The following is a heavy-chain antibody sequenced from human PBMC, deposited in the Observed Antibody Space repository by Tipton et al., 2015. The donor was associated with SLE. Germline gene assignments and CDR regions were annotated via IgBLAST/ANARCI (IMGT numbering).Heavy chain of an antibody. D-gene: IGHD3-10*01. CDR3: AREVDYYGSGSYTDYYYYGMDV. V-gene: IGHV6-1*01. CDR2: TYYRSKWYN. CDR1: GDSVSSNSAA. Sequence: GLVKSSQTLSLTCAISGDSVSSNSAAWNWIRQSPSRGLEWLGRTYYRSKWYNDYAVSVKSRITINPDTSKNQFSLQLNSVTPEDTAVYYCAREVDYYGSGSYTDYYYYGMDVWGQGTTVTVSS. J-gene: IGHJ6*02.